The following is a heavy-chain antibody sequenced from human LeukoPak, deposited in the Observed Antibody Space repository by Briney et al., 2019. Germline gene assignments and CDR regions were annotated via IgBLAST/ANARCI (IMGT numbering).Heavy chain of an antibody. Sequence: GGSLRLSCAASGFTVSSNYMSWVRQAPGKGLEWVSVIYSGGSTYYADSVKGRFTISRDNSKNTLYLQMNSLRAEDTAVYYCARAPGAAAGSYYYYGMDVWGQGTTVTVSS. J-gene: IGHJ6*02. CDR3: ARAPGAAAGSYYYYGMDV. D-gene: IGHD6-13*01. CDR2: IYSGGST. V-gene: IGHV3-53*01. CDR1: GFTVSSNY.